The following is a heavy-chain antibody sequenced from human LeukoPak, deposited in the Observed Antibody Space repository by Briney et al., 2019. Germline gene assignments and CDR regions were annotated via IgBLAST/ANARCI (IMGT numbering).Heavy chain of an antibody. V-gene: IGHV6-1*01. D-gene: IGHD4-23*01. CDR2: TYYRSKWYN. CDR1: GDSVSSNSVT. CDR3: ARAPPDYGGSPFDY. Sequence: SQTLSLTCAISGDSVSSNSVTWNWIRQSPSRGLEWLGRTYYRSKWYNDYAVSVKSRITINPDTSKNQFSLQLNSVTPEDTAVYYCARAPPDYGGSPFDYWGQGTLVTVSS. J-gene: IGHJ4*02.